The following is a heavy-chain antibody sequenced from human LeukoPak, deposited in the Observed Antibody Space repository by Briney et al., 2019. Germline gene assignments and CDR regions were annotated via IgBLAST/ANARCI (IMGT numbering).Heavy chain of an antibody. CDR2: ISSSSTI. D-gene: IGHD3-10*01. V-gene: IGHV3-48*04. CDR1: GFTFSSYA. J-gene: IGHJ4*02. CDR3: AREQLWFGELSNFDY. Sequence: PGGSLRLSCAASGFTFSSYAMSWVRQAPGKGLEWVSYISSSSTIYYADSVKGRFTISRDNAKNSLYLQMNSLRAEDTAVYYCAREQLWFGELSNFDYWGQGTLVTVSS.